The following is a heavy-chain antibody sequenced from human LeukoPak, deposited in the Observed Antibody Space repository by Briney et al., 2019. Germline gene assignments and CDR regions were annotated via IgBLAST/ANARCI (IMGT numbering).Heavy chain of an antibody. CDR2: FDPEDGET. J-gene: IGHJ4*02. CDR3: ATDGMYAY. V-gene: IGHV1-24*01. Sequence: ASLKVSFRVSGYTLTELSMHCVRHAPGKGLEWMGGFDPEDGETIYAQKFQGRVTMTEDTSTDTAYMELSSLRSEDTAVYYCATDGMYAYWGQGTLVTVSS. D-gene: IGHD1-26*01. CDR1: GYTLTELS.